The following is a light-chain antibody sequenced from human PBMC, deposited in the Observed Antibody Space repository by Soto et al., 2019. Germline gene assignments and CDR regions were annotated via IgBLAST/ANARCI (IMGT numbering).Light chain of an antibody. V-gene: IGLV2-8*01. Sequence: QSVLTQPPSASGSPGQSVTISCTGTSSDVGDYNYVSWYQQHPGKAPKLMIYEVSKRPSGVPDRFSGSKSGNTASLTVSGLKAEDEADYNCSSYAGSNNWVFGGGTKLTVL. J-gene: IGLJ3*02. CDR1: SSDVGDYNY. CDR2: EVS. CDR3: SSYAGSNNWV.